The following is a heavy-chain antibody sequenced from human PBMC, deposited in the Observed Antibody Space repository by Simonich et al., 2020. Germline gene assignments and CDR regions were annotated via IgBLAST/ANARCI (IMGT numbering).Heavy chain of an antibody. V-gene: IGHV3-74*01. D-gene: IGHD4-4*01. Sequence: EVQLVESGGGLVQPGGSLRLSCAASGFTFSSYWMHWVRQAPGKGRVWVSRINSTGSSTSYADTVKGRFTISRDNAKNTLYLQMNSLRAEDTAVYYCARDYSNYDAFDIWGQGTMVTVSS. CDR1: GFTFSSYW. CDR3: ARDYSNYDAFDI. J-gene: IGHJ3*02. CDR2: INSTGSST.